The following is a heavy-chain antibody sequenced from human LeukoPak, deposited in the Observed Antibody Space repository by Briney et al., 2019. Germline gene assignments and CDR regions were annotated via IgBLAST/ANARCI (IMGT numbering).Heavy chain of an antibody. D-gene: IGHD2-21*01. CDR2: IYYTGST. CDR3: ARGGDLLFGKYYFDY. J-gene: IGHJ4*02. CDR1: GGSISSYY. Sequence: PSETLSLTCTVSGGSISSYYWSWIRQPPGKGLEWIGYIYYTGSTNYNPSLKSRVTISVDTSKNQFSLKLSSVTAADTAVYYCARGGDLLFGKYYFDYWGQGTLVTVSS. V-gene: IGHV4-59*01.